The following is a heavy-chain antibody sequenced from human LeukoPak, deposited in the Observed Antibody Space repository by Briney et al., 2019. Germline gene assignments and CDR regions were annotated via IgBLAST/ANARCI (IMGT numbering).Heavy chain of an antibody. CDR3: ARVPALDIVVVPAAIYFDY. CDR1: GGSFSGYY. D-gene: IGHD2-2*01. V-gene: IGHV4-34*01. CDR2: INHSGST. J-gene: IGHJ4*02. Sequence: SETLSLTCAVYGGSFSGYYWSWICQPPGKGLEWIGEINHSGSTNYNPSLKSRVTISVDTSKNQFSLKLSSVTAADTAVYYCARVPALDIVVVPAAIYFDYWGQGTLVTVSS.